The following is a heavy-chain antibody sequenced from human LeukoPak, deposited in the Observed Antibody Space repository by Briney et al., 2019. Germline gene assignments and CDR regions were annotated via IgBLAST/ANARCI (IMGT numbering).Heavy chain of an antibody. J-gene: IGHJ3*02. V-gene: IGHV3-30-3*01. CDR1: GFTFSSYA. CDR3: ARDAVGATTGAFEI. Sequence: PGGSLRLSCAASGFTFSSYAMHWVRQAPGKGLEWVAVISYDGSNKYYADSVKGRFTISRDNSKNTLYLQMNSLRAEDMAVYYCARDAVGATTGAFEIWGQGTMVIVSS. D-gene: IGHD1-26*01. CDR2: ISYDGSNK.